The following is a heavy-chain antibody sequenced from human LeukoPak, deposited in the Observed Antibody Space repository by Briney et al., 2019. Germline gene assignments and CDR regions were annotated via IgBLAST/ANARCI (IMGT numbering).Heavy chain of an antibody. CDR2: INPNSGGT. CDR1: GYTFTGYY. V-gene: IGHV1-2*02. CDR3: AAVGEIKNDYYYYYGMDV. D-gene: IGHD2-2*01. Sequence: GASVKVSCKASGYTFTGYYMHWVRQAPGQGLEWMGWINPNSGGTNYAQKFQGRVTMTRDTSISTAYMELSSLRSEDTAVYYCAAVGEIKNDYYYYYGMDVWGKGTTVTVSS. J-gene: IGHJ6*04.